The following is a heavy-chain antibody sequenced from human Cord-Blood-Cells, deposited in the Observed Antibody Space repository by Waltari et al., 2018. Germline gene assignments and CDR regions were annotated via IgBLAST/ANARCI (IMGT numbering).Heavy chain of an antibody. CDR3: ARGSWYVDY. J-gene: IGHJ4*02. CDR1: AFTLSSLY. V-gene: IGHV3-53*01. CDR2: IYSGGST. Sequence: EVQLVESGGGLIQPGGSLRLTCAASAFTLSSLYMSWVRQAPGKGLEWVSVIYSGGSTYYADSVKGRFTISRDNSKNPLYLQMNSLRAEDTAVYYCARGSWYVDYWGQGTLVTVSS.